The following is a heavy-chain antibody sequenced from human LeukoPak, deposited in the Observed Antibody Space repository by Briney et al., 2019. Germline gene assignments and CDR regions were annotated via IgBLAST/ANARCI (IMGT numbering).Heavy chain of an antibody. D-gene: IGHD2-2*02. V-gene: IGHV3-11*05. CDR1: GFTFSDYY. Sequence: PGGSLRLSCAASGFTFSDYYMSWNRQAPGKGLEWVSYISTTSSYTDYADSVRGRFTISRDNAKNLLYLQMNSLRPEDTAVYYCARDWYCSSSICYTDRNWFDPWGQGTLVTVSS. CDR3: ARDWYCSSSICYTDRNWFDP. J-gene: IGHJ5*02. CDR2: ISTTSSYT.